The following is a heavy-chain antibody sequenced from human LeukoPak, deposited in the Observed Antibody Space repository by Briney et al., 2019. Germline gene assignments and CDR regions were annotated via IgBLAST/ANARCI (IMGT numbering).Heavy chain of an antibody. CDR3: ARHNWNYLYDY. D-gene: IGHD1-7*01. Sequence: ASVKVSCKASGYTFTNYAMHWVRQAPGQRLEWMGWINAGNGNTKYSQEFQGRVTITRDTSASTAYMELSSLRSEDMAVYYCARHNWNYLYDYWGQGTLVTVSS. CDR2: INAGNGNT. V-gene: IGHV1-3*03. CDR1: GYTFTNYA. J-gene: IGHJ4*02.